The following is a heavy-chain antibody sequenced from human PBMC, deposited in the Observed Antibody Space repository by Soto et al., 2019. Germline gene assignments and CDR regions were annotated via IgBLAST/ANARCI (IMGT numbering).Heavy chain of an antibody. D-gene: IGHD5-18*01. CDR3: ARTWRYSYGSLLGSPNYYGMDV. Sequence: PSETLSLTCTVSGGSISSYYWSWIRQPPGKGLEWIGYIYYSGSTNYNPSLKSRVTISVDTSKNQFSLKLSSVTAADTAVYYCARTWRYSYGSLLGSPNYYGMDVWGQGTTVTSP. CDR2: IYYSGST. J-gene: IGHJ6*02. V-gene: IGHV4-59*01. CDR1: GGSISSYY.